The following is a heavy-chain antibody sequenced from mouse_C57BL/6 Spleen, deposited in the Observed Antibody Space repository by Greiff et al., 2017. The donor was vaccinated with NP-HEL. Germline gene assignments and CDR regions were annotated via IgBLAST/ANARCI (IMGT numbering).Heavy chain of an antibody. CDR2: INPNNGGT. V-gene: IGHV1-18*01. J-gene: IGHJ2*01. Sequence: VQLQQSGPELVKPGASVKIPCKASGYTFTDYNMDWVKQSHGKSLEWIGDINPNNGGTIYNQKFKGKATLTVDKSSSTAYMELRSLTSEDTAVYYCARRGTGTRGFYYFDYWGQGTTLTVSS. CDR1: GYTFTDYN. D-gene: IGHD4-1*01. CDR3: ARRGTGTRGFYYFDY.